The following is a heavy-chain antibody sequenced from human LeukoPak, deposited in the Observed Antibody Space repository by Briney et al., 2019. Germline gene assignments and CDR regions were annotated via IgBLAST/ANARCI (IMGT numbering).Heavy chain of an antibody. V-gene: IGHV3-30-3*01. CDR1: GFDFSDYS. Sequence: GTSLRLSCAGSGFDFSDYSMHWVRQAPGKGLEWVAFMSYDGSNEFHADSVKGRFTISRDNSKKTLYLQMNSLLSEDTAVYCCARGKGSGAYLIDYWGQGTPVTVSS. J-gene: IGHJ4*02. D-gene: IGHD1-26*01. CDR3: ARGKGSGAYLIDY. CDR2: MSYDGSNE.